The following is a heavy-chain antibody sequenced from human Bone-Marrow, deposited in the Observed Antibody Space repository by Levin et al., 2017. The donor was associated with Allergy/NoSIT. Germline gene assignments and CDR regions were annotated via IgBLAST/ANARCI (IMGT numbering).Heavy chain of an antibody. CDR2: VASSGDAI. D-gene: IGHD1-26*01. Sequence: GGSLRLSCAASGFTFSDYFMTWIRHVPGKGLEWVSSVASSGDAIYYADSVKGRFTVSRDNPNNSLYLHMDSLRAEDTAVYYCEKSRERTSVGMDVWGQGTIVVVSS. V-gene: IGHV3-11*01. CDR1: GFTFSDYF. CDR3: EKSRERTSVGMDV. J-gene: IGHJ6*02.